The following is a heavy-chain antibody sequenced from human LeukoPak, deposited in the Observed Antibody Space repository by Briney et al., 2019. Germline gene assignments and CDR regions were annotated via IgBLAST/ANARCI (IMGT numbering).Heavy chain of an antibody. J-gene: IGHJ3*02. CDR1: GFTFSSYS. CDR3: ARDWAQYYYDSSGSDAFDI. V-gene: IGHV3-21*01. D-gene: IGHD3-22*01. Sequence: GGSLRLSCAASGFTFSSYSMTWVRQAPGKGLEWVSSISSSSSYIYYADSVKGRFTISRDNAKNSLYLQMNSLRAKDTAVYYCARDWAQYYYDSSGSDAFDIWGQGTMVTVSS. CDR2: ISSSSSYI.